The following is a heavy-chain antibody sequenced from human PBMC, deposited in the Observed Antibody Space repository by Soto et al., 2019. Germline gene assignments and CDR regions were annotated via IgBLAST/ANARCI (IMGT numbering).Heavy chain of an antibody. Sequence: EVQLLESGGGLVQPGGSLRLSCAASGFTFSSYAMSWVRQAPGKGLEWVSAISGSGGSTYYADSVKGRFTISRDNSKNTLYLQMNSLRAEDTAVYYCAKAGSPIFGVVVGFGGYFDYWGQGTLVTVSS. D-gene: IGHD3-3*01. V-gene: IGHV3-23*01. J-gene: IGHJ4*02. CDR1: GFTFSSYA. CDR3: AKAGSPIFGVVVGFGGYFDY. CDR2: ISGSGGST.